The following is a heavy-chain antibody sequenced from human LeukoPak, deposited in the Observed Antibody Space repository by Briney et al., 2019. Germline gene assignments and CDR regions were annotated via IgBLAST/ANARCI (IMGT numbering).Heavy chain of an antibody. Sequence: PSETLSLTCAVYGGSFSGYYWSWIRQPPGKGLEWIGEINHSGSTNYNPSLKSRVTISVDTSKNQFSLKLSSVTAADTAVYYCARGHRRLQGNYFDYWGQRTLVTVSS. V-gene: IGHV4-34*01. CDR3: ARGHRRLQGNYFDY. CDR2: INHSGST. D-gene: IGHD6-25*01. J-gene: IGHJ4*02. CDR1: GGSFSGYY.